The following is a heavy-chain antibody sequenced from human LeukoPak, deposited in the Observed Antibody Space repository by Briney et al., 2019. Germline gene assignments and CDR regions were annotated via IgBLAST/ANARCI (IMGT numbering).Heavy chain of an antibody. V-gene: IGHV4-34*01. J-gene: IGHJ4*02. Sequence: SETLSLTCAVYGGSFSGYYWSWIRQPPGKGLEWIGEINHSGSTNYNPSLKSRVTISVDTSKIQFSLKLSSVTAADTAVYYCARGTPELDYWGQGTLVTVSS. CDR1: GGSFSGYY. CDR2: INHSGST. CDR3: ARGTPELDY.